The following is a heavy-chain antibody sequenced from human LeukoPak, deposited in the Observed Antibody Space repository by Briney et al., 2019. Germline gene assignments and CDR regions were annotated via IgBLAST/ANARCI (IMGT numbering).Heavy chain of an antibody. V-gene: IGHV1-69-2*01. J-gene: IGHJ4*02. Sequence: ATVKISCKVSGYTFTDYYMHWVQQAPGKGLEWMGLVDPEDGETIYAEKFQGRVTITADTSTDTAYMELSSLRSEDTAMYYCATDPRGIAAAALRYWGQGTLVTVSS. CDR2: VDPEDGET. CDR3: ATDPRGIAAAALRY. D-gene: IGHD6-13*01. CDR1: GYTFTDYY.